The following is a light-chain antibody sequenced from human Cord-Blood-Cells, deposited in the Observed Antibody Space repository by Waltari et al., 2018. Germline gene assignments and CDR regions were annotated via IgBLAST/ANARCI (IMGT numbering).Light chain of an antibody. J-gene: IGLJ3*02. V-gene: IGLV2-23*01. Sequence: QSALTQPASVSGSPGQSTTISCAGTSSDVGSYNLFSWYQQHPGKAPKLMIYEGRKRPSGVSTGFSGSKSGKTASLTIAGLHDDDEADYDCCSYAGGSTLVFGGGTKLTVL. CDR1: SSDVGSYNL. CDR3: CSYAGGSTLV. CDR2: EGR.